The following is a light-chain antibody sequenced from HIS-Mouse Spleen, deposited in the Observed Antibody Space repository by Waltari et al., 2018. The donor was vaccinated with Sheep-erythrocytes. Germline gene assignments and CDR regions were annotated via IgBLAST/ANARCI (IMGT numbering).Light chain of an antibody. CDR1: QSVLYSSNNKNY. CDR2: WAP. CDR3: QQYYSTLT. J-gene: IGKJ4*01. V-gene: IGKV4-1*01. Sequence: DIVMTQSPDSLAVSLGERATINCKSSQSVLYSSNNKNYLAWYQQKPGQPPKLLIYWAPTREAGVPDRFSGSGSGTDVTLTISSLQAVDVAVYYCQQYYSTLTFGGGTKVEIK.